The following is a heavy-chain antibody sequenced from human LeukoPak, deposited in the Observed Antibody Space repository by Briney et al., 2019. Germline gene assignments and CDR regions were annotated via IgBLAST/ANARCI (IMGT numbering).Heavy chain of an antibody. Sequence: GGSLRLSCAGSGFTFSSYWMSWVRQAPGKGLEWVANIKEDGSEKYYVDSVKGRFTISRDNAKNSVYLQMSSLRAEDTAVYYCAKDTWIVVAATSVLDYWGQGTLVTVSS. J-gene: IGHJ4*02. V-gene: IGHV3-7*01. CDR2: IKEDGSEK. D-gene: IGHD2-15*01. CDR3: AKDTWIVVAATSVLDY. CDR1: GFTFSSYW.